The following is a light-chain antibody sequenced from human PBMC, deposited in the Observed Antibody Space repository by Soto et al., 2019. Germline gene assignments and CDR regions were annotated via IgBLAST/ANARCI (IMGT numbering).Light chain of an antibody. CDR3: SSYTSSSYVV. Sequence: QSALTQPASVSGSPGQSITISCTGTSSDVGGYNYVSWYQQHPGKAPKLMIYDVSNRPSGVSNRFSGSKSGNTASLTISGRQAADAADYSCSSYTSSSYVVFGGGTKLTVL. CDR2: DVS. V-gene: IGLV2-14*01. CDR1: SSDVGGYNY. J-gene: IGLJ2*01.